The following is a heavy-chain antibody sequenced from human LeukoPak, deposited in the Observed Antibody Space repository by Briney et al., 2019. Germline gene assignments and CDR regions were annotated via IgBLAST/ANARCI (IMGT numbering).Heavy chain of an antibody. Sequence: GESLKISCKGSGYSFTSYWIGWVRQMPGKGLEWMGIIYPGDSDTRYSPSFQGQVTISADKSISTAYLQWSSLKASDTAMYYCARIRAYCGGDCYAPAYYFDYWGQGTLVTVSS. D-gene: IGHD2-21*02. J-gene: IGHJ4*02. CDR3: ARIRAYCGGDCYAPAYYFDY. V-gene: IGHV5-51*01. CDR1: GYSFTSYW. CDR2: IYPGDSDT.